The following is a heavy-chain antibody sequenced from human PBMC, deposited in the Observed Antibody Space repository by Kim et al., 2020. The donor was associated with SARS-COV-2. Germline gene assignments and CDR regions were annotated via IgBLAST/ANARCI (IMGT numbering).Heavy chain of an antibody. CDR2: IYPGDSDT. CDR1: GYSFTSYW. V-gene: IGHV5-51*01. D-gene: IGHD4-4*01. Sequence: GESLKISCKGSGYSFTSYWIGWVRQMPGKGLEWMGIIYPGDSDTRYSPSFQGQVTISADKSISTAYLQWSSLKASDTARYYCARQGTTVTGWYYYYYMDVWGKGTTVTVSS. J-gene: IGHJ6*03. CDR3: ARQGTTVTGWYYYYYMDV.